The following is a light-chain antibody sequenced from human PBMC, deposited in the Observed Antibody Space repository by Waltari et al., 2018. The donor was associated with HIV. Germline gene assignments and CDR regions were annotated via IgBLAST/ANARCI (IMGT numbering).Light chain of an antibody. CDR1: NIGGKS. V-gene: IGLV3-21*04. J-gene: IGLJ3*02. CDR2: DGS. Sequence: SYVLTQPPSVSVAPGETARITCGGNNIGGKSVHWYQQKPGQAPVLRIFDGSDRPPGSPGRFSGSNSGNTATLTISRVEAGDEADYYCQVWDRSSDHWVFGGGTKLPVL. CDR3: QVWDRSSDHWV.